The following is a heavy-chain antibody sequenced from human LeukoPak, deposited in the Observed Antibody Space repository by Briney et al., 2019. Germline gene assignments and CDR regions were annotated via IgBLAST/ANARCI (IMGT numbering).Heavy chain of an antibody. CDR3: ATFSYAGNAGGSAGS. CDR2: IYRGGNT. CDR1: GFTFSSKY. J-gene: IGHJ5*02. D-gene: IGHD4-23*01. Sequence: PGGSLRLSCAASGFTFSSKYMTWVRQAPGKGLEWVSVIYRGGNTYYSDSVKGRVSISRDKSKNTVNLQMNSLRAEDTAVYYCATFSYAGNAGGSAGSWGQGTLVTVSS. V-gene: IGHV3-53*01.